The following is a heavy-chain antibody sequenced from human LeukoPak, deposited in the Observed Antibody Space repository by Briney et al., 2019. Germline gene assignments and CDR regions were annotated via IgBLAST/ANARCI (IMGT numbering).Heavy chain of an antibody. D-gene: IGHD1-1*01. J-gene: IGHJ4*01. Sequence: GGSRRTACAASGFTFSNYWMHWVRQAPGKGLVWVSRINSDGSSTSYADFVRGRFTISRDNAKTTLYLQINTLRAEHTAVYYFASLHVVNTTFDHLGHGSLDTISS. V-gene: IGHV3-74*01. CDR1: GFTFSNYW. CDR3: ASLHVVNTTFDH. CDR2: INSDGSST.